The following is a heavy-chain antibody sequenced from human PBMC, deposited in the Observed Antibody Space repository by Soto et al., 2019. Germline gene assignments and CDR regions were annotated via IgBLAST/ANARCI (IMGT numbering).Heavy chain of an antibody. CDR1: GFTFSSYA. V-gene: IGHV3-23*01. J-gene: IGHJ4*02. CDR2: ISGGGGST. Sequence: GESLKISCAASGFTFSSYAMSWVRQAPGKGLEWVSAISGGGGSTYYADSVKGRFTISRDNSKNTLYLQMNSLRAEDTAVYYCAKGTANDPRVYDYWGQGTLVTVSS. CDR3: AKGTANDPRVYDY. D-gene: IGHD1-1*01.